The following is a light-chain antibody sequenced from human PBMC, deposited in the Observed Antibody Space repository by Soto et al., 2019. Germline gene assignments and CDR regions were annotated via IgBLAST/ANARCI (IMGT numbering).Light chain of an antibody. CDR2: EVS. V-gene: IGLV2-14*01. J-gene: IGLJ2*01. Sequence: QSALIQPASVSGSPGQSITISCTGTSRDVGGSNYVSWYQHHPHRAPKLLIYEVSYRPSGVSSRFSDSKSGNTASLTISGLQAEDEADYYCSSYTSSNTLEVFGVGTKLTVL. CDR3: SSYTSSNTLEV. CDR1: SRDVGGSNY.